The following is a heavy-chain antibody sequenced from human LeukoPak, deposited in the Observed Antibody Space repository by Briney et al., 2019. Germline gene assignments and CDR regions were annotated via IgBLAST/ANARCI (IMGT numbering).Heavy chain of an antibody. V-gene: IGHV3-23*01. D-gene: IGHD3-9*01. CDR3: AKDLTGHTTPLFDY. J-gene: IGHJ4*02. Sequence: GGSLRLSCAASEFTFSSYAMSWVRQAPGKGLEWVSCISASSGTTYYADSVKGRFTISRDNSRNTLYLQMNSLRAEDTAVYYCAKDLTGHTTPLFDYWGQGTLVIVSS. CDR2: ISASSGTT. CDR1: EFTFSSYA.